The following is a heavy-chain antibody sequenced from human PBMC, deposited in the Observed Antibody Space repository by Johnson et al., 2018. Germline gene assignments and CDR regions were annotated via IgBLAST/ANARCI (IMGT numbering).Heavy chain of an antibody. Sequence: VRLVESGGGVVQPGRSLRLSCAASGFTFSSYAMHWVRQAPGKGLEWVAVISYDGSNKYYADSVKGRFTISRDNSKNTLYLQMNSLGAEDTAVYYWARAPPGGVTYYYYYYMDVWGKGTTVTVSS. CDR3: ARAPPGGVTYYYYYYMDV. CDR1: GFTFSSYA. CDR2: ISYDGSNK. V-gene: IGHV3-30-3*01. J-gene: IGHJ6*03. D-gene: IGHD3-16*01.